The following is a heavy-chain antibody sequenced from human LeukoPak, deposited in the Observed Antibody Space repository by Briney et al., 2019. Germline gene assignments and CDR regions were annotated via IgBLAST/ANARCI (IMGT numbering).Heavy chain of an antibody. Sequence: PSETLSLTCTVSGGSISSSSYYWGWIRQPPGKGLEWIGSIYYSGSTYYNPSLKSRVTISVDTSKNQFSLKLSSVTAADTAVYYCAREGFLVLAAAGIIEAPLGRVEQPNYYYYGMDVWGQGTTVTVSS. CDR2: IYYSGST. CDR1: GGSISSSSYY. D-gene: IGHD6-13*01. CDR3: AREGFLVLAAAGIIEAPLGRVEQPNYYYYGMDV. J-gene: IGHJ6*02. V-gene: IGHV4-39*07.